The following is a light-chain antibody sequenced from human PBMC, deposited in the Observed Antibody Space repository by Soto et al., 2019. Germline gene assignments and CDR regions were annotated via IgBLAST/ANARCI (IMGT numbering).Light chain of an antibody. V-gene: IGKV3D-20*02. Sequence: EIVLTQSPGSLSLSPGERATLSCRASQSVSSKYLGWYQQKPGQAPRLLIYGASSRANGIPDRFSGSGSGTDFTLTISRLEPEDFAVYYCQQRHMWPITFGQGTRLEI. CDR3: QQRHMWPIT. CDR2: GAS. CDR1: QSVSSKY. J-gene: IGKJ5*01.